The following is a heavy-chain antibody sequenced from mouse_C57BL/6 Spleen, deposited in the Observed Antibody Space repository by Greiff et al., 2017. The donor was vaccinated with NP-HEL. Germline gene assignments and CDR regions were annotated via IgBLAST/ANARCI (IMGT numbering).Heavy chain of an antibody. CDR3: ARGHYGSSSYYFDY. CDR2: IYPGDGDT. V-gene: IGHV1-82*01. CDR1: GYAFSSSW. J-gene: IGHJ2*01. Sequence: QVQLKQSGPELVKPGASVKISCKASGYAFSSSWMNWVKQRPGKGLEWIGRIYPGDGDTNYNGKFKGKATLTADKSSSTAYMQLSSLTSEDSAVYFCARGHYGSSSYYFDYWGQGTTLTVSS. D-gene: IGHD1-1*01.